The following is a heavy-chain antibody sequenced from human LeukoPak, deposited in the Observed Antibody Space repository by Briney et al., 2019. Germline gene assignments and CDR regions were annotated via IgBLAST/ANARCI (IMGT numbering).Heavy chain of an antibody. CDR2: IYYSGST. V-gene: IGHV4-61*08. D-gene: IGHD3-22*01. J-gene: IGHJ3*02. Sequence: SETLSLTCTVSGGSISSGDYYWSWIRQPPGKGLEWIGYIYYSGSTNYNPSLKSRVTISVDTSKNQFSLKLSSVTAADTAVYYCARSTLYYYDSSGVRAFDIWGQGTMVTVSS. CDR3: ARSTLYYYDSSGVRAFDI. CDR1: GGSISSGDYY.